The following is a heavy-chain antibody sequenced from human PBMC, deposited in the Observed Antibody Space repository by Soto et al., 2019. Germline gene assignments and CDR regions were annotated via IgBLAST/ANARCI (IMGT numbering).Heavy chain of an antibody. J-gene: IGHJ4*02. CDR1: GGTFSSYA. Sequence: QVQLVQSGAEVKKPGSSVKVSCKASGGTFSSYAISWVRQAPGQGLEWMGGIIPISGTANYAQKFQGRVTITADESTSTAYMELSSLRSEDTAVYYCAREGPDYGDVHYFDYWGQGTLVTVSS. CDR2: IIPISGTA. V-gene: IGHV1-69*01. CDR3: AREGPDYGDVHYFDY. D-gene: IGHD4-17*01.